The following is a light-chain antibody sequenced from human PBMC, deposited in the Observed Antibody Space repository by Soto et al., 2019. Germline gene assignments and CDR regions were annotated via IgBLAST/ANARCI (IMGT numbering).Light chain of an antibody. V-gene: IGKV1-39*01. CDR2: AAS. CDR3: QQSYTFRT. Sequence: IQLTQSPSSLSASVGDRVTITCRASQGISSYLAWYQQKPGKAPKLLIYAASTLQSGVPSRFSRSGSGTDVTLTITSLQPEDFATYYCQQSYTFRTFGQGTKVDIK. J-gene: IGKJ1*01. CDR1: QGISSY.